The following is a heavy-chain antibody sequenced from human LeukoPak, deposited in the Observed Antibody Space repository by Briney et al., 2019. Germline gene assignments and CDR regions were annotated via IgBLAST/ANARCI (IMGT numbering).Heavy chain of an antibody. D-gene: IGHD3-22*01. CDR1: GFTVSSNY. Sequence: TGGSLRLSCAASGFTVSSNYMRWVRQAPGKGLEWVAFIVYDAKSQSYADSVKGRFTISRDDSKNTVYLQMNSLRTEDTAMYYCAKDFWLLRLSKAYDGEEFWGQGTLVTVSS. CDR3: AKDFWLLRLSKAYDGEEF. V-gene: IGHV3-30*02. CDR2: IVYDAKSQ. J-gene: IGHJ4*02.